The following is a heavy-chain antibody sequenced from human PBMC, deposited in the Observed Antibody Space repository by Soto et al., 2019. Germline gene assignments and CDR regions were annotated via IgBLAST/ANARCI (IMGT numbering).Heavy chain of an antibody. CDR3: AKQDGGLYYYYYMDV. Sequence: EVQLLESGGGLVQPGGSPRLSCAASGFTFSSYAMSWVRQAPGKGLEWVSSISVSGGSTYYADSVKGRFTISRDNSKNTLYLQMNSLRAEDTAVYYCAKQDGGLYYYYYMDVWGKGTTVTVSS. V-gene: IGHV3-23*01. CDR2: ISVSGGST. CDR1: GFTFSSYA. D-gene: IGHD4-17*01. J-gene: IGHJ6*03.